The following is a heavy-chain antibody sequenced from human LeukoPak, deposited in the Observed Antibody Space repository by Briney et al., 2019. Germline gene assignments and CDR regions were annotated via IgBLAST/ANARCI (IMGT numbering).Heavy chain of an antibody. D-gene: IGHD2-2*01. CDR1: GFIFSIYA. Sequence: GGSLRLSCSASGFIFSIYAMHWVRQAPGRGLEYVSAISSNGGSTYYADSVKGRFTISRDNSKNTLYLQMSSLSAEDTAVYYCVNTGSIVVVPAAMSFDYWGQGTLVTVSS. CDR3: VNTGSIVVVPAAMSFDY. J-gene: IGHJ4*02. V-gene: IGHV3-64D*06. CDR2: ISSNGGST.